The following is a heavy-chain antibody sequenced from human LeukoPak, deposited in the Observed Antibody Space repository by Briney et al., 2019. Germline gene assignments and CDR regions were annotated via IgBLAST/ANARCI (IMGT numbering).Heavy chain of an antibody. V-gene: IGHV1-69*04. CDR1: GYTFTSYG. Sequence: GASVKVSCKASGYTFTSYGISWVRQAPGQGLEWMGRIIPILGIANYAQKFQGRVTITADKSTSTAYMELSSLRSEDTAVYYCASSYYYDSSGYYCYFDYWGQGTLVTVSS. CDR3: ASSYYYDSSGYYCYFDY. D-gene: IGHD3-22*01. J-gene: IGHJ4*03. CDR2: IIPILGIA.